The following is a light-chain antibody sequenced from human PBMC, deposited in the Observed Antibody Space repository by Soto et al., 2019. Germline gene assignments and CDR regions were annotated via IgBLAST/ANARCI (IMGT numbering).Light chain of an antibody. CDR1: SSDVGGYEY. J-gene: IGLJ1*01. CDR3: SSFTSSVTLV. Sequence: QSALTQPASVSGSPGQSITISCTGTSSDVGGYEYVSWYQQHPGKAPKLMIYDVSNRPSGVSNRFSGSKSGNTASLTISGLQAEDEADYYCSSFTSSVTLVFGTGTKVTVL. CDR2: DVS. V-gene: IGLV2-14*01.